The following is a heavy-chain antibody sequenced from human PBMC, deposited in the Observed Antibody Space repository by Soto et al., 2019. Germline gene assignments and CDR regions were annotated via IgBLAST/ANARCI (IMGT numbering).Heavy chain of an antibody. Sequence: QVQLVQSGAEVKKPGASVKVSCKASGYTFTSYAMHWVRQAPGQRLEWMGWINAGNGNTKYSQKFQGRVTITRDTSASTAYMELSSLRSEDTAVYYCARGSWGGGYSYLPDYWGQGTLVTVSS. V-gene: IGHV1-3*01. CDR3: ARGSWGGGYSYLPDY. J-gene: IGHJ4*02. D-gene: IGHD5-18*01. CDR2: INAGNGNT. CDR1: GYTFTSYA.